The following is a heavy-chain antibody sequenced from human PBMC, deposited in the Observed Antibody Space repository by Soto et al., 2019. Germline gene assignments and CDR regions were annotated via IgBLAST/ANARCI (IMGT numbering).Heavy chain of an antibody. V-gene: IGHV3-23*01. CDR2: IRQSSDNT. CDR3: ARDRDTYGHGFFDS. Sequence: GGSLRLSCAASGFIFSNFAMYWVRRAPGKGLEWVSEIRQSSDNTYYADSAKGRFTVSRENSKNTLYLQMNGLRAEDTAVYFCARDRDTYGHGFFDSWGQGALVTVSS. J-gene: IGHJ4*02. CDR1: GFIFSNFA. D-gene: IGHD5-18*01.